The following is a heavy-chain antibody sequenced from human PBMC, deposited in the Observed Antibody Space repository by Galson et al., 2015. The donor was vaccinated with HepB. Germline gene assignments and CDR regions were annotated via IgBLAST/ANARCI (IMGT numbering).Heavy chain of an antibody. D-gene: IGHD4-17*01. J-gene: IGHJ5*02. V-gene: IGHV3-23*01. CDR2: ISGSGVST. Sequence: SLRLSCAASGSGFTFSNYAMSWVRQAPGKGLEWVSAISGSGVSTYYADSVKGRFTISRDNSRNTLSLQMSSLRAEDTAIYYCANLYGDSASSWGPGTLVTVSS. CDR1: GSGFTFSNYA. CDR3: ANLYGDSASS.